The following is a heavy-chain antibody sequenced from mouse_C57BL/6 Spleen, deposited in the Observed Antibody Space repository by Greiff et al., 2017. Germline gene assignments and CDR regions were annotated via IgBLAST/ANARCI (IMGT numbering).Heavy chain of an antibody. CDR3: TGSRGDSC. Sequence: QVQLQQSGAELVRPGASVTLSCKASGYTFTDYEMHWVKQTPVHGLEWIGAIDPETGGTAYNQKFKGKAILTADKSSSTAYMELRSLTSEDSAVYYCTGSRGDSCWGQGTLVTVSA. J-gene: IGHJ3*01. D-gene: IGHD3-3*01. CDR2: IDPETGGT. V-gene: IGHV1-15*01. CDR1: GYTFTDYE.